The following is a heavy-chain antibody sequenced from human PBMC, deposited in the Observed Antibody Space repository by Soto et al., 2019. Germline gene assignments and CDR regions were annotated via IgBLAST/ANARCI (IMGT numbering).Heavy chain of an antibody. D-gene: IGHD2-21*01. CDR2: FNNDGTDT. CDR1: GFTFSNYW. Sequence: EVQLVESGGGLVQPGGSLRLSCAASGFTFSNYWMYWVRQAPGKGLVWVSRFNNDGTDTTHADSVKGRLTISRHNAENTLYLQINSLRAEDTAVYYCARGGLHHALDVWGQGSMVTVSS. J-gene: IGHJ6*02. CDR3: ARGGLHHALDV. V-gene: IGHV3-74*03.